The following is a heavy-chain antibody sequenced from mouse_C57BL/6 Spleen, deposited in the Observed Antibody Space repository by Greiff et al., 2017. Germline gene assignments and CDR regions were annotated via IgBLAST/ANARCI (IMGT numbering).Heavy chain of an antibody. Sequence: VQLQQSGAELVRPGTSVKVSCKASGYAFTNYLIEWVKQRPGQGLEWIGVINPGSGGTNYNEKFKGKATLTADKSSSTAYMQLSSLTSEDSAVYFCARWGMITYLDYWGQGTTLTVSS. CDR1: GYAFTNYL. V-gene: IGHV1-54*01. CDR3: ARWGMITYLDY. J-gene: IGHJ2*01. CDR2: INPGSGGT. D-gene: IGHD2-4*01.